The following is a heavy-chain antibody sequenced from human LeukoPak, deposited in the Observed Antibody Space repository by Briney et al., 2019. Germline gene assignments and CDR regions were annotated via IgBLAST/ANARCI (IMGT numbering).Heavy chain of an antibody. CDR2: IWFDGSNE. V-gene: IGHV3-33*06. CDR1: GFTFSSYG. D-gene: IGHD4-17*01. CDR3: AKPYGVNY. J-gene: IGHJ4*02. Sequence: GGSLRLSCAASGFTFSSYGMHWVRQAPGRGLEWVAVIWFDGSNENYVDSVKGRFTISRDNSKNTLYLQMNSLRAEDTAVYYCAKPYGVNYWGQGTLVTVSS.